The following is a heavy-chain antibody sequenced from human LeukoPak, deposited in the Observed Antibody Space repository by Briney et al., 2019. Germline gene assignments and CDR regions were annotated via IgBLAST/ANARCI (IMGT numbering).Heavy chain of an antibody. CDR3: ARKMERQNWFDP. Sequence: GESLKISCKGSGYSFTSYWIGWVRQMPGKGLEWMGMIYPGDSDTRFSPSFQGQVTISADKSISTAYLQWSSLKASDPAMYYCARKMERQNWFDPWGQGTLVTVSS. CDR2: IYPGDSDT. CDR1: GYSFTSYW. D-gene: IGHD1-1*01. J-gene: IGHJ5*02. V-gene: IGHV5-51*01.